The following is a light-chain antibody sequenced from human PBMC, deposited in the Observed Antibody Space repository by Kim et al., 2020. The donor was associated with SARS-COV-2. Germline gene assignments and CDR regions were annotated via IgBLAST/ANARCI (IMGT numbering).Light chain of an antibody. CDR1: QSGSSTY. CDR3: QHYGGSPSYT. Sequence: SPGERATLSCRASQSGSSTYVAWYQQKPGQAPRLLIYGAFSRATGIPDRFSGSGSGTDFTLSITRLEPEDFAVYYCQHYGGSPSYTFGQGTKLEI. CDR2: GAF. J-gene: IGKJ2*01. V-gene: IGKV3-20*01.